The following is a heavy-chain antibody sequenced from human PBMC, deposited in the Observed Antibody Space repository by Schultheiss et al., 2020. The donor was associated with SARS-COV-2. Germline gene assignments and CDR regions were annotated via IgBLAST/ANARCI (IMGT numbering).Heavy chain of an antibody. CDR1: GYSLIEVS. Sequence: ASVKVSCKVSGYSLIEVSMHWVRQAHGKGLEWMGGFVPRDGETTYAQKFQGRLTVTGDTSRDTAYMELSSLRSEDTAVYYCAGAAPIERWLGYWGQGTLVTVSS. D-gene: IGHD3-10*01. CDR3: AGAAPIERWLGY. V-gene: IGHV1-24*01. J-gene: IGHJ4*02. CDR2: FVPRDGET.